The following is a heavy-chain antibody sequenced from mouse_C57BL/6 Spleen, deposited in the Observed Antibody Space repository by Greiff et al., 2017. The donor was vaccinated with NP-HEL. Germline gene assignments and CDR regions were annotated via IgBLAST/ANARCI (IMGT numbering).Heavy chain of an antibody. V-gene: IGHV1-69*01. CDR2: IDPSDSYT. D-gene: IGHD1-1*01. J-gene: IGHJ1*03. CDR1: GYTFTSYW. Sequence: QVQLQQPGAELVMPGASVKLSCKASGYTFTSYWMHWVKQRPGQGLEWIGEIDPSDSYTNYNQKFKGKSTLTVDKSSSTAYMQLSSLTSEDSAVYYCARRHYYGSGDWYFDVWGTGTTVTVSS. CDR3: ARRHYYGSGDWYFDV.